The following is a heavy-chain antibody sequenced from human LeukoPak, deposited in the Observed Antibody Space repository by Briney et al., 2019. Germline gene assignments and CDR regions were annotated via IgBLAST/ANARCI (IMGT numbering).Heavy chain of an antibody. D-gene: IGHD3-22*01. V-gene: IGHV3-66*01. Sequence: GGSLRLSCAASGFTVGNNHMNWVRQAPGKGLEWVSLIYSGGNTQYADSVKGRFIIFRDSSKNTLYLQMNSLRVEDTAVYFCARAEYDSSLGFGFWGQGTLVTVSS. CDR3: ARAEYDSSLGFGF. CDR2: IYSGGNT. CDR1: GFTVGNNH. J-gene: IGHJ4*02.